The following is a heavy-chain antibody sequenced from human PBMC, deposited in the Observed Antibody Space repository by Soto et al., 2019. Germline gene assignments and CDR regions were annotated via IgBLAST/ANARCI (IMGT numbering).Heavy chain of an antibody. V-gene: IGHV3-23*01. Sequence: GESLKISCAASGYTFSSYAMSWVRQAPGKGLEWASVISGSGGSTYYADSVKGRFTISRDNPKNTLYLQMNSLRAEDTAVYYCAKDTGGMDVWGQGTTVTVSS. CDR3: AKDTGGMDV. CDR2: ISGSGGST. CDR1: GYTFSSYA. J-gene: IGHJ6*02.